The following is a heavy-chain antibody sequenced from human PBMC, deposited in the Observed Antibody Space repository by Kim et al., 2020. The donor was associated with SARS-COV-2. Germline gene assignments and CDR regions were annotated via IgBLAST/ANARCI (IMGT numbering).Heavy chain of an antibody. D-gene: IGHD6-13*01. CDR1: GDRVSSNSAT. V-gene: IGHV6-1*01. CDR2: TYYRSKWYN. J-gene: IGHJ4*02. Sequence: SQTLSLTCAISGDRVSSNSATWNWIRQSPSRGLAWLGSTYYRSKWYNDYAVSVKSRITINPDTSKNQFSLQLNSVTPADTAVYYCARDQQQLVNPFDYWGQGTLVTVSS. CDR3: ARDQQQLVNPFDY.